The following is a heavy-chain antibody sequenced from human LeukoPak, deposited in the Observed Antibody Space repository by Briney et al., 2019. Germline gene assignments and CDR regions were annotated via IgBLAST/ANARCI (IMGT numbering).Heavy chain of an antibody. CDR1: GLTFSSYW. Sequence: GGSLRLSCAASGLTFSSYWMSWVRQAPGKGLEWVANIKQDGSEKYYVDSVKGRFTISRDNAKNSLYLQMNSLRAEDTAVYYCARGDDFWSGYYTLFDYWGQGTLVTVSS. CDR2: IKQDGSEK. CDR3: ARGDDFWSGYYTLFDY. J-gene: IGHJ4*02. V-gene: IGHV3-7*01. D-gene: IGHD3-3*01.